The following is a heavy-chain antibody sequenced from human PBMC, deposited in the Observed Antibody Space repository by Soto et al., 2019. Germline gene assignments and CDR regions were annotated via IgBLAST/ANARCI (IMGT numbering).Heavy chain of an antibody. Sequence: QITLKESGPTLVKPTQTLTLTCTFSGFSLSTSGVGVGWIRQPPGKALEWLALIYWDDDKRYSPALKSRLTITKDTSKNQVVITMTNMDPVDTATYYCAHSRRWLQFSWFDPWGQGTLVTVSS. CDR1: GFSLSTSGVG. CDR3: AHSRRWLQFSWFDP. V-gene: IGHV2-5*02. J-gene: IGHJ5*02. CDR2: IYWDDDK. D-gene: IGHD5-12*01.